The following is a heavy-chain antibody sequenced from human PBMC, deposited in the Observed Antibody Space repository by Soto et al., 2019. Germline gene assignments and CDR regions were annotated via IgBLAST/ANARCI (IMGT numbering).Heavy chain of an antibody. Sequence: QLHLVQSGAVVKKPGASVTVSCSASGYPVTAYYMHWVRQAPGRGLEWMGGINPATGAAKYTQTFQGRVTLTRGTSTRTVFMGLGGLTSEDPAGFYCARGGGVGVAGSAAFDMWGQGTLVTVSS. J-gene: IGHJ3*02. V-gene: IGHV1-2*02. D-gene: IGHD3-3*01. CDR3: ARGGGVGVAGSAAFDM. CDR2: INPATGAA. CDR1: GYPVTAYY.